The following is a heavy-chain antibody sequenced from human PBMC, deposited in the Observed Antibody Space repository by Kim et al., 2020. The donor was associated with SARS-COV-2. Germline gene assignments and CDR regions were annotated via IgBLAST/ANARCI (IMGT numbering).Heavy chain of an antibody. CDR3: ARDGYCTNGVCYTGELNWFDP. J-gene: IGHJ5*02. CDR2: IYYSGST. Sequence: SETLSLTCTVSGGSISSSSYYWGWIRQPPGKGLEWIGSIYYSGSTYYNPSLKSRVTISVDTSKNQFSLKLSSVTAADTAVYYCARDGYCTNGVCYTGELNWFDPWGQGTLVTVSS. V-gene: IGHV4-39*07. CDR1: GGSISSSSYY. D-gene: IGHD2-8*01.